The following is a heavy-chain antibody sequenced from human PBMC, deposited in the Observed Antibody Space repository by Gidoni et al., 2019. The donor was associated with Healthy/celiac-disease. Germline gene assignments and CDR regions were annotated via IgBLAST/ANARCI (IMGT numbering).Heavy chain of an antibody. V-gene: IGHV1-18*04. CDR2: FSAYNGNT. J-gene: IGHJ5*02. CDR3: ARDTNFQGYDVWSGYFNWFDP. D-gene: IGHD3-3*01. CDR1: GYTFTSYC. Sequence: QVQLAQSGAEVKKPGAPVKVSCKAPGYTFTSYCISWVRQAPGQGLEWMGWFSAYNGNTTYAQKLQGRGTMTTDTSTSTAYMELRSLGSDDTAVYYCARDTNFQGYDVWSGYFNWFDPWGQGTLVTVSS.